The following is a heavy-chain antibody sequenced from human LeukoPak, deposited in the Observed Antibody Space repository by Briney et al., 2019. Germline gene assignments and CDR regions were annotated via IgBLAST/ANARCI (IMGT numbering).Heavy chain of an antibody. D-gene: IGHD5-12*01. CDR1: GLTFNRYA. Sequence: GGSLRLSCAASGLTFNRYAMHWVRQAPGKGLEWVAVISYDGSNRYYAGSVKGRFTISRDNSKNTLYLQMNSLRVEDTAVYFCARGGTEIYYYHYGMDVWGQGTTVTVSS. J-gene: IGHJ6*02. CDR3: ARGGTEIYYYHYGMDV. V-gene: IGHV3-30*04. CDR2: ISYDGSNR.